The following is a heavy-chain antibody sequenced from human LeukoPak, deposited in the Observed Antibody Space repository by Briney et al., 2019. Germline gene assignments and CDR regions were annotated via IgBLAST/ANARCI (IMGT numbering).Heavy chain of an antibody. D-gene: IGHD1-26*01. CDR1: GFTFSSYT. J-gene: IGHJ4*02. Sequence: PGGSLRLSCAASGFTFSSYTMSWVRQAPGKGLEWVSSIGGSGVTYYADSVKGRSTISRDNSKNTLYLLMTSLRVEDTAVYYCANRIVGDKHFDYWGQGTLVTVSS. V-gene: IGHV3-23*01. CDR2: IGGSGVT. CDR3: ANRIVGDKHFDY.